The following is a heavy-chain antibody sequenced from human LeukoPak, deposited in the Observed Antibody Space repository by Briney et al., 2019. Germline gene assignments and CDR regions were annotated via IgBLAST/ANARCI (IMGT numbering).Heavy chain of an antibody. CDR3: ARYFYDSYTSSFRFDS. D-gene: IGHD3-16*01. J-gene: IGHJ5*01. CDR2: ISWNSGSI. V-gene: IGHV3-9*01. CDR1: GFTFDDYA. Sequence: SLRLSCAASGFTFDDYAMHWVRQAPGKGLEWVSGISWNSGSIGYADSVKGRFTISRDNAKNSLYLQMNSLRVEDTAIYYCARYFYDSYTSSFRFDSWGQGTLVTVSS.